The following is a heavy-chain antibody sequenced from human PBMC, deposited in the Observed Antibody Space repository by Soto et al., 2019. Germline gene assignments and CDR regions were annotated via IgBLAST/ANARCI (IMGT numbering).Heavy chain of an antibody. CDR1: GFTFSSYG. CDR2: ISYDGSNK. J-gene: IGHJ6*02. D-gene: IGHD3-10*01. V-gene: IGHV3-30*18. CDR3: AKDHGSASYYGMDV. Sequence: LSLTCAASGFTFSSYGMHWVRQAPGKGLEWVAVISYDGSNKYYADSVKGRFTISRDNSKNTLYLQMNSLRAEDTAVYYCAKDHGSASYYGMDVWGQGTTVTVSS.